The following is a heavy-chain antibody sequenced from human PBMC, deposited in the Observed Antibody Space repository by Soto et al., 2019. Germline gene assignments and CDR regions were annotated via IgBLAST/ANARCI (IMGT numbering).Heavy chain of an antibody. V-gene: IGHV3-7*01. CDR2: IKQDGSEK. D-gene: IGHD6-6*01. Sequence: EVQLVESGGGLVQPGGSLRLSCADSGFMFSSYWMSWVRQAPGKGLEWVANIKQDGSEKYYVDSVKGRFTISRDNAKNSLYLQMNSLRAEDTAVYYCARTATSHFDYWGQGTLVIVSS. CDR1: GFMFSSYW. J-gene: IGHJ4*02. CDR3: ARTATSHFDY.